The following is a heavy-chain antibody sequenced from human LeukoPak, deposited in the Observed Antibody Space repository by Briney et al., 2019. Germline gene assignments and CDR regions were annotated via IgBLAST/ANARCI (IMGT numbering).Heavy chain of an antibody. Sequence: PGGSLRLSCAASGFTFSSYSMNWVRQAPGKGREWVSSIGSSSSYVYYADSVKGRFTISRDNAKNSLYLQMNSLRAEDTAVYYCASRLDTAMVTPNYYYYMDVWGKGTTVTVSS. CDR2: IGSSSSYV. J-gene: IGHJ6*03. V-gene: IGHV3-21*01. CDR1: GFTFSSYS. CDR3: ASRLDTAMVTPNYYYYMDV. D-gene: IGHD5-18*01.